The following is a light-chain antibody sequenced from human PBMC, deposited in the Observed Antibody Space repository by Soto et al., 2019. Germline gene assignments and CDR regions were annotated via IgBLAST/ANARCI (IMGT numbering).Light chain of an antibody. V-gene: IGLV2-8*01. CDR2: EVN. J-gene: IGLJ1*01. Sequence: QSALTQPPSASGSPGQSVAISCTGTSSDVGGYNYVSWYQQHPGKAPKLMIYEVNKRPSGVPDRFYGSKSGNTASLTVSGRQAEDEADYYCSSYAGSSNVFGTGTKLTVL. CDR1: SSDVGGYNY. CDR3: SSYAGSSNV.